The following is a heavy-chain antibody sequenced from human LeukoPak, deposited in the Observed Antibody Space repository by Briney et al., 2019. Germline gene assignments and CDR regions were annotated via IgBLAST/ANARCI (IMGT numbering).Heavy chain of an antibody. V-gene: IGHV3-30*02. J-gene: IGHJ4*02. CDR3: AKKMSKTTTYFDH. CDR2: IRHDGSNT. D-gene: IGHD1-1*01. CDR1: GFTFSDYG. Sequence: PGGSLRLSCAASGFTFSDYGMHWVRQTPGKGLEWVAVIRHDGSNTYYADSMKGRFTISRDNSKNTLSLQMNSLRAEDTGVYYCAKKMSKTTTYFDHWGQGVLVIVSS.